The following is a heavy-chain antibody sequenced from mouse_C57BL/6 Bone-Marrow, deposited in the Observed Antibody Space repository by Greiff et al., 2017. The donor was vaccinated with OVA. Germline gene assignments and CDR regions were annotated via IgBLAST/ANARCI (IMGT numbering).Heavy chain of an antibody. J-gene: IGHJ3*01. V-gene: IGHV14-4*01. D-gene: IGHD3-2*02. CDR3: TTYSSSYVSWFAY. CDR1: GFNIKDDY. Sequence: VQLQQSGAELVRPGASVKLSCTASGFNIKDDYMHWVKQRPEQGLEWIGWIDPENGDTEYASKFQGKATITADTSSNTAYLQLSSLTSEDTAVVYCTTYSSSYVSWFAYWGQGTLVTVSA. CDR2: IDPENGDT.